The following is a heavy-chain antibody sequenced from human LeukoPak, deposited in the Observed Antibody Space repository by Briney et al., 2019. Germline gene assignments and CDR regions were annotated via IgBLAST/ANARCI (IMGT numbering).Heavy chain of an antibody. D-gene: IGHD5-18*01. CDR3: ARIRGPYSYDYYFDY. Sequence: SETLSLTCTVSGGSISSYYWSWIRQPPGKGLEWIGYIYYSGSTNYNPSLKSRVTISVDTSKNQLSLKLSSVTAADTAVYYCARIRGPYSYDYYFDYWGQGTLVTVSS. CDR1: GGSISSYY. CDR2: IYYSGST. V-gene: IGHV4-59*01. J-gene: IGHJ4*02.